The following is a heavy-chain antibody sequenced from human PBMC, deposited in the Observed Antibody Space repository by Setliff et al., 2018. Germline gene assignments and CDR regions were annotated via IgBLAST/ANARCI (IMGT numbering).Heavy chain of an antibody. J-gene: IGHJ4*02. V-gene: IGHV3-15*01. D-gene: IGHD2-15*01. CDR2: IKSKIDGGTT. Sequence: PGGSLRLSCEVSGFTFSNAWMSWVRQAPGKGLEWVGRIKSKIDGGTTDYAAPVKGRFTISRDDSKNTLSLQMNSLKAEDTAVYFCARTCSGSGCYAGLESWGQGTPVTVSS. CDR3: ARTCSGSGCYAGLES. CDR1: GFTFSNAW.